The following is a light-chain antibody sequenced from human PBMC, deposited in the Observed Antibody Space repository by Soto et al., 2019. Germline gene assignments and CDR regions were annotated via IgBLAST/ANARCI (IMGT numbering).Light chain of an antibody. CDR3: QQSYSPPFT. J-gene: IGKJ3*01. Sequence: DIQMTQSPSSLSASVGDSVTITCRASQTIKIYLNWYQQKPGKAPKLLIYAASSLHSGVPPRFRGSASGTDFALTISSLLPEDFATYYCQQSYSPPFTFGPGTRVDI. V-gene: IGKV1-39*01. CDR2: AAS. CDR1: QTIKIY.